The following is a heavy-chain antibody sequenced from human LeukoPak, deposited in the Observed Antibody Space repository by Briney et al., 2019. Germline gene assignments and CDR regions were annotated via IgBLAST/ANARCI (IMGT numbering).Heavy chain of an antibody. V-gene: IGHV5-51*01. J-gene: IGHJ2*01. Sequence: GESLKISCKGSGYSFTSYWIGWVRQMPGKGLEWMGIIYPGDSDTRYSPSFQGQVTISADKSISTAYLQWSSLKASDTAMYYCARPHDYGDYDWYFDLWGRGTLVTVSS. CDR2: IYPGDSDT. D-gene: IGHD4-17*01. CDR1: GYSFTSYW. CDR3: ARPHDYGDYDWYFDL.